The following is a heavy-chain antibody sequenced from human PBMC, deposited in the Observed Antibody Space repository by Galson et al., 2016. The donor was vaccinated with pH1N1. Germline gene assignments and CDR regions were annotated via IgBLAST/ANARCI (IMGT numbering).Heavy chain of an antibody. Sequence: LSLTCTVSHDSVSSGSYFWTWIRQPPGKGLEWIGYTYYSGNTNYNPSLKSRVTISIDTSRNQFSLKLSSVSAAVTELSFRENWF. V-gene: IGHV4-61*01. CDR2: TYYSGNT. CDR3: ENWF. J-gene: IGHJ5*01. D-gene: IGHD3-10*01. CDR1: HDSVSSGSYF.